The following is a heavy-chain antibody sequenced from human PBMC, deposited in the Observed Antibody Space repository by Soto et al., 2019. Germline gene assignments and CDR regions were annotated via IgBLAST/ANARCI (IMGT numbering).Heavy chain of an antibody. Sequence: EVQLVESGGGLVKPGGSLRLSCAASGFTFSSYSMNWVHQAPGKGLEWVSSISSSSSYIFYADSVKGRFTISRDNAKNSLYLQMNSLRAEDTAVYYCARPRDSSGYSDYFDYWGQGTLVTVYS. J-gene: IGHJ4*02. CDR3: ARPRDSSGYSDYFDY. CDR2: ISSSSSYI. D-gene: IGHD3-22*01. CDR1: GFTFSSYS. V-gene: IGHV3-21*01.